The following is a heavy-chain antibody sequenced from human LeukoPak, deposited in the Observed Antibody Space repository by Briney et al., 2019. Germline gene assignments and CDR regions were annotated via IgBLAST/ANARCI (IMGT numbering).Heavy chain of an antibody. CDR3: ARAAGGTRNYYMDV. J-gene: IGHJ6*03. V-gene: IGHV1-8*01. Sequence: ASVKVSCKASGYTFSSYDVNWVRQATGQGLEWMGWVNPNSGNTGYAQKFQGRVTIIRNTSISTAYMELSSLRSEDTAVYYCARAAGGTRNYYMDVWGKGTTVTVSS. CDR1: GYTFSSYD. D-gene: IGHD3-16*01. CDR2: VNPNSGNT.